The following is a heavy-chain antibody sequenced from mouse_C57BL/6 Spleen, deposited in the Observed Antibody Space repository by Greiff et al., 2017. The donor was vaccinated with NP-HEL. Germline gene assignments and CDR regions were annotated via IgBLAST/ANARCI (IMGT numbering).Heavy chain of an antibody. J-gene: IGHJ4*01. CDR2: ISSGSSTI. CDR3: ASGATVVAKTMDY. Sequence: EVQLQQSGGGLVKPGGSLKLSCAASGFTFSDYGMHWVRQAPEKGLEWVAYISSGSSTIYYADTVKGRFTISRDNAKNTLFLQMTSLRSEDTAMYYCASGATVVAKTMDYWGQGTSVTVSS. CDR1: GFTFSDYG. V-gene: IGHV5-17*01. D-gene: IGHD1-1*01.